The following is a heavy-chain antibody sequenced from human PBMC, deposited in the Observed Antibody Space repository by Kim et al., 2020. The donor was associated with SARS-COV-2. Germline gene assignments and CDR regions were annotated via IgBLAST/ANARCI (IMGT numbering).Heavy chain of an antibody. CDR3: ARASRGNYYYGMDV. CDR1: GFTFSSYA. D-gene: IGHD3-10*01. Sequence: GGSLRLSCAASGFTFSSYAMHWVRQAPGKGLEWVAVISYDGSNKYYADSVKGRFTISRDNSKNTLYLQMNSLRAEDTAVYYCARASRGNYYYGMDVWGQGTTVTVSS. CDR2: ISYDGSNK. V-gene: IGHV3-30*04. J-gene: IGHJ6*02.